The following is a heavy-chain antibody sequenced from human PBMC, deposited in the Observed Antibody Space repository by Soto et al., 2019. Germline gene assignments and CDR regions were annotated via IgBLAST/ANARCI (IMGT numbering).Heavy chain of an antibody. CDR1: GDSIRSYF. J-gene: IGHJ5*02. CDR3: ASSKLGLISVLET. D-gene: IGHD2-8*01. Sequence: PSETLSVTCNVSGDSIRSYFWSWIRQPPGKGLEWIGYIPYSGGPTYNPSLKSRVTISIDTSKKQFSLKMTSVTAADTAVYYCASSKLGLISVLETWGQGTLVTVSS. CDR2: IPYSGGP. V-gene: IGHV4-59*01.